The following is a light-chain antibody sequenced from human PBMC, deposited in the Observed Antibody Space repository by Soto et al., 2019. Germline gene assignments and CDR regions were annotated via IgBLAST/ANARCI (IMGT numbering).Light chain of an antibody. CDR2: EVS. Sequence: QSALAQPASVSGSPGQSITISCTGTSSDVGGYNYISWYQQHPGKAPKFIIYEVSNRPSGISNRFSGSKSGNTAFLTISGLQAEDEADYYCSSYTSSNTYVFGSGTKVTVL. J-gene: IGLJ1*01. V-gene: IGLV2-14*01. CDR3: SSYTSSNTYV. CDR1: SSDVGGYNY.